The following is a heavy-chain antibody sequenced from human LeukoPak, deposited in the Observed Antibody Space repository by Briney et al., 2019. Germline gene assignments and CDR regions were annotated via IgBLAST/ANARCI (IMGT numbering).Heavy chain of an antibody. V-gene: IGHV1-18*01. CDR2: ISGYNGDT. CDR3: ARDPSNSAGWKLFFDY. CDR1: GYTFTRHG. D-gene: IGHD6-19*01. J-gene: IGHJ4*02. Sequence: GASVKVSCKTSGYTFTRHGVAWVRQAPGQGLEWMGWISGYNGDTNYAQEFQGRVTMTTDTSTNTAYMELRSLTSDDTAVYYCARDPSNSAGWKLFFDYWGQGTLVTVSS.